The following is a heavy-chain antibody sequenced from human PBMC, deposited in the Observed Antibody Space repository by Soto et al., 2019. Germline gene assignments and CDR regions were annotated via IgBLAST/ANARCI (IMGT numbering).Heavy chain of an antibody. J-gene: IGHJ4*02. Sequence: QMQLVQSGPEVKKXGTXVKVXCKASXXXXTSSAXXWVRQARGQRLEWIGWIVVGSGNTNYAQKFQERVTITRDMSTSTAYMELSSLRSEDTAVYYCAATYDSSGYPELDYWGQGTLVTVSS. CDR3: AATYDSSGYPELDY. CDR1: XXXXTSSA. CDR2: IVVGSGNT. V-gene: IGHV1-58*01. D-gene: IGHD3-22*01.